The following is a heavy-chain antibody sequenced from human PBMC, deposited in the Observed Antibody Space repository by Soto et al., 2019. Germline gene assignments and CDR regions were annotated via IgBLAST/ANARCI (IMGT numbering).Heavy chain of an antibody. CDR2: TYYRSKWYN. V-gene: IGHV6-1*01. CDR1: GDGISYISVA. D-gene: IGHD4-17*01. Sequence: SQTPSLTRSMSGDGISYISVACAWIRTTSSRGLEWLGMTYYRSKWYNDYAVSVKSRITINPDTSKNQFSLQLNSVTPEDTAVYYCARDRGRYGDSLLYFDYRGQGTLVTLSS. CDR3: ARDRGRYGDSLLYFDY. J-gene: IGHJ4*02.